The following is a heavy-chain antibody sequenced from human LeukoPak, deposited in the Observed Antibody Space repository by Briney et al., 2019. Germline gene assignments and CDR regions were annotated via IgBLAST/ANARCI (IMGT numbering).Heavy chain of an antibody. V-gene: IGHV3-64*01. D-gene: IGHD5-12*01. J-gene: IGHJ3*02. Sequence: PGGSLRLSCAASGFTFSSYAMHWVRQAPGKGLEYVSAISSNGGSTYYANSVKGRFTISRDNSKNTLYLQMGSLRAEDMAVYYCARVYRGMTKGNAFDIWGQGTMVTVSS. CDR2: ISSNGGST. CDR3: ARVYRGMTKGNAFDI. CDR1: GFTFSSYA.